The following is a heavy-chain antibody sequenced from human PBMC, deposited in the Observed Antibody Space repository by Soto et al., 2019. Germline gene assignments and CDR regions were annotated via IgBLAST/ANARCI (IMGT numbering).Heavy chain of an antibody. J-gene: IGHJ6*02. D-gene: IGHD3-3*01. CDR1: GYTFTSYY. CDR2: INPSGGST. CDR3: ARDITIFGVVISYYYYYGMDV. V-gene: IGHV1-46*01. Sequence: QVQLVQSGAEVKKPGASVKVSCKASGYTFTSYYMHWVRQAPGQGLEWMGIINPSGGSTSYAQKFQGRVTMTRDTSTSTVYMELSSLRSEDTAVYYCARDITIFGVVISYYYYYGMDVWGQGTTVTVSS.